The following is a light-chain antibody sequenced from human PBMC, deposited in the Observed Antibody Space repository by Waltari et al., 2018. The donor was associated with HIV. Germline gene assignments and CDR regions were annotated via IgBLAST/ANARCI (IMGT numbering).Light chain of an antibody. CDR3: QQSDSLWT. V-gene: IGKV1-33*01. CDR2: EAS. Sequence: DIQMTQSPSSLSSYVGDTFSITCQASQDIKRHLNWYQQKPGKAPKALISEASILELGVPPRFSGTGSGRDYSLTISSLQPEDVATYYCQQSDSLWTFGQGTKVELK. J-gene: IGKJ1*01. CDR1: QDIKRH.